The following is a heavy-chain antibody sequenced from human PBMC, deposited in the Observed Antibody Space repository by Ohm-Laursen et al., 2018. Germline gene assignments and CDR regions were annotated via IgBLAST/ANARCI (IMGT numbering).Heavy chain of an antibody. V-gene: IGHV4-34*01. CDR2: INHRGNT. D-gene: IGHD2-15*01. Sequence: TLSLTCALYSGSFGPYYWSWIRQPPGKGLEWIGEINHRGNTNYSPSLKSRVTMPVDTSRNHFSLELTSVTAADTAVYYCAREYSDDGGYRYDAFDVWGHGTVVTVSS. J-gene: IGHJ3*01. CDR1: SGSFGPYY. CDR3: AREYSDDGGYRYDAFDV.